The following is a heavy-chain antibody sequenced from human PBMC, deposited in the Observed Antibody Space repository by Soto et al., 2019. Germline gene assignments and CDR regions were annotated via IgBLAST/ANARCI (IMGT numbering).Heavy chain of an antibody. D-gene: IGHD3-3*01. CDR2: INPATGAA. Sequence: QLHLVQSGAVVKKPGASVTVSCSASGYPVTAYSMHWVRQAPGRGLEWMGGINPATGAAKYTQTFQGRVTMTRDTSTSTVFRELSGLTSEDTAVFYCARGGGVGVAGSAAFDMWGQGTLVTVSS. V-gene: IGHV1-2*02. J-gene: IGHJ3*02. CDR3: ARGGGVGVAGSAAFDM. CDR1: GYPVTAYS.